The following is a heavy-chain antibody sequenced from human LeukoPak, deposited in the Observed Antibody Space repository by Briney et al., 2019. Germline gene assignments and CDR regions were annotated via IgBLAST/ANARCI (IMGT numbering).Heavy chain of an antibody. CDR2: TYYSSKWYN. Sequence: SQTLSLTCAISGDSVSSNRAAWNWIRQSPSRGLECLGRTYYSSKWYNDYAVSVKSRITINPDTSKNQFSLQLNSVTPEDTAVYYCVRSVTGDRSNWFDPWGQGTLVTVSS. J-gene: IGHJ5*02. CDR3: VRSVTGDRSNWFDP. CDR1: GDSVSSNRAA. V-gene: IGHV6-1*01. D-gene: IGHD7-27*01.